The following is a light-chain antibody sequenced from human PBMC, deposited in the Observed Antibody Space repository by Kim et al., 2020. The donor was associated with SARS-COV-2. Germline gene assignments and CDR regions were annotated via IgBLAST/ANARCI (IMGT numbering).Light chain of an antibody. CDR2: NVN. V-gene: IGLV2-14*03. CDR3: SSYTSDNTWV. J-gene: IGLJ3*02. CDR1: SSDVGAYNY. Sequence: GQSITISCTGTSSDVGAYNYVSWYQQHPGKAPQLMIYNVNNRPSGVSNRFSGSKSGNTASLVISGLQAEDEADYYCSSYTSDNTWVFGGGTQLTVL.